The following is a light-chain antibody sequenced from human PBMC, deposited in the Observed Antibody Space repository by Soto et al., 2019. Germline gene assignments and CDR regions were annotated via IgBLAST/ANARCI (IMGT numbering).Light chain of an antibody. Sequence: IVLTQSPSTLSASPGDRATLSCRASQGVSSYLAWYQQKPGQAPRLLIYAASTWATGVPARFSGSGSGTAYTLPINSLEPAESAAYYCHQRSNWPPNTFGQGTRLEIK. J-gene: IGKJ5*01. CDR2: AAS. CDR3: HQRSNWPPNT. CDR1: QGVSSY. V-gene: IGKV3-11*01.